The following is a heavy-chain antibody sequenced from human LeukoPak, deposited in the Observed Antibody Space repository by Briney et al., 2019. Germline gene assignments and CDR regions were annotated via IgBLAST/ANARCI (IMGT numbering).Heavy chain of an antibody. CDR3: ARVQLRYFDWLLGY. J-gene: IGHJ4*02. CDR1: GYTFTDYY. CDR2: INPNSGGK. D-gene: IGHD3-9*01. V-gene: IGHV1-2*02. Sequence: ASVKVSCKASGYTFTDYYIHWVRQAPGQGLEWMGWINPNSGGKNYAQKFQGRVTMTRDTSISTAYMELSRLRSDDTAVYYCARVQLRYFDWLLGYWGQGTLVTVSS.